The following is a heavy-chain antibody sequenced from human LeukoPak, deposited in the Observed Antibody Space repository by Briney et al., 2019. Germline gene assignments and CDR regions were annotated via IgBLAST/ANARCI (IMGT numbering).Heavy chain of an antibody. D-gene: IGHD6-19*01. CDR3: ASYSSGLSRFDY. CDR2: IIPILGIA. Sequence: GASVKVSCKASAYTFTGYYMHWVRQAPGQGLEWMGRIIPILGIANYAQKFQGRVTITADKSTSTAYMELSSLRSEDTAVYYCASYSSGLSRFDYWGQGTLVTVSS. CDR1: AYTFTGYY. V-gene: IGHV1-69*02. J-gene: IGHJ4*02.